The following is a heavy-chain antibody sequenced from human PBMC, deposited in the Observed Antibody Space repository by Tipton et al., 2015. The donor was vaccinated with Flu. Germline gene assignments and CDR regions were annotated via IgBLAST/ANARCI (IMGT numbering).Heavy chain of an antibody. CDR1: GGSLGTYY. CDR2: IFYTGST. V-gene: IGHV4-59*08. J-gene: IGHJ4*02. D-gene: IGHD3-10*01. CDR3: ARSPSYSDSGIYPYYFDD. Sequence: TLSLTCNVTGGSLGTYYWSWIRQPPGKGLESIGYIFYTGSTDYNPSLRSRVTISGDTSKNQFSLQLNSVTAEDTAVYYCARSPSYSDSGIYPYYFDDWGQGTLVTVSS.